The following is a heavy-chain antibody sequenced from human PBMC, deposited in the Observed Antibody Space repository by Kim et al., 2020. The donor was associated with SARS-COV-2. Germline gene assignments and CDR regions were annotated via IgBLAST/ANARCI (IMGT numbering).Heavy chain of an antibody. J-gene: IGHJ6*02. Sequence: SETLSLTCAVSGGSISSSNWWSWVRQPPGKGLEWIGEIYHSGSTNYNPSLKSRVTISVDKSKNQFSLKLSSVTAADTAVYYCARDRRSSSGWYTGWSYGMDVWGQGTTVTVSS. V-gene: IGHV4-4*02. D-gene: IGHD6-19*01. CDR1: GGSISSSNW. CDR2: IYHSGST. CDR3: ARDRRSSSGWYTGWSYGMDV.